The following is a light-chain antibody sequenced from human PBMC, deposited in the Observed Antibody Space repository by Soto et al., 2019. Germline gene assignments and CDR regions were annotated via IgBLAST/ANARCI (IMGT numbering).Light chain of an antibody. CDR3: QQYDTFPRT. CDR1: QSINRW. CDR2: DAS. V-gene: IGKV1-5*01. Sequence: DIQMTQSPSSLSASVGDRVTITCRASQSINRWLAWYQQKPGKAPKFLMYDASISQSGVPSRFSGSGSGTEFTLTIRGLQPDDFATYYCQQYDTFPRTFGQGTKVEI. J-gene: IGKJ1*01.